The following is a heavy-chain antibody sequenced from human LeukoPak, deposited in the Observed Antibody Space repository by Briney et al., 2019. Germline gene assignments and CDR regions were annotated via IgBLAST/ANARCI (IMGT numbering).Heavy chain of an antibody. D-gene: IGHD2-15*01. CDR2: ISGSGAGT. CDR1: GFTFSSYA. J-gene: IGHJ4*02. V-gene: IGHV3-23*01. Sequence: GGSLRLSCTASGFTFSSYAMSWVRQAPGKGLEWVSAISGSGAGTHYADSVQGRFTISRDNSKNTLYLQMNRLRAEDTAVYYCAKAGYCSGGSCYRGFDYWGQGTLVTVSS. CDR3: AKAGYCSGGSCYRGFDY.